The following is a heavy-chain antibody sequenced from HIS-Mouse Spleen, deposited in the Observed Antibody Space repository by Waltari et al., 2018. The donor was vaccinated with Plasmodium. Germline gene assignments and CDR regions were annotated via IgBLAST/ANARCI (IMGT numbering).Heavy chain of an antibody. D-gene: IGHD6-19*01. Sequence: ELQLVETGGGLIQTGGSLSISCAASGSTVSSHSRSWVRQAPGKGLEWGSVIYSGGSTYYADSVKGRFTISRDNSKNTLYLQMNSLRAEDTAVYYCAWCSSGWYYFDYWGQGTLVTVSS. V-gene: IGHV3-53*02. CDR3: AWCSSGWYYFDY. CDR1: GSTVSSHS. CDR2: IYSGGST. J-gene: IGHJ4*02.